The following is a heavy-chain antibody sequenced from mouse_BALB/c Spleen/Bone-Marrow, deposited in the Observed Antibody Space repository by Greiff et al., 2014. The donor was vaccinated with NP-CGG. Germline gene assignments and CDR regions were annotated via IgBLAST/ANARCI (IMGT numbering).Heavy chain of an antibody. J-gene: IGHJ1*01. V-gene: IGHV14-3*02. CDR2: IDRANGYT. CDR1: GFNIKDTY. Sequence: EVQLQQSGAELAKPGASVKLSCSASGFNIKDTYMHWVKQRPEQGLEWIGRIDRANGYTKYDPKFQDKATITADTSSNTVDLQISRLTFEDTAVYYCARQEFAIYWYFDVWGAGTTVTVSS. CDR3: ARQEFAIYWYFDV. D-gene: IGHD1-3*01.